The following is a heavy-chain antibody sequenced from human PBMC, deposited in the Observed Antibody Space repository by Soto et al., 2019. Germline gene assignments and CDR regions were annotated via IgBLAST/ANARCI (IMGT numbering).Heavy chain of an antibody. Sequence: QVQLVESGGGVVQPGRSLRLSCAASGFTFSSYALHWVRQAPGKGLEWVAVISYDGSDKYYADSVKGRFTISRENSENTLFLQMNSLRAEDTAVYYCARTENYYDSSGYYAWGQGTLVTVSS. CDR3: ARTENYYDSSGYYA. D-gene: IGHD3-22*01. CDR2: ISYDGSDK. CDR1: GFTFSSYA. J-gene: IGHJ4*02. V-gene: IGHV3-30-3*01.